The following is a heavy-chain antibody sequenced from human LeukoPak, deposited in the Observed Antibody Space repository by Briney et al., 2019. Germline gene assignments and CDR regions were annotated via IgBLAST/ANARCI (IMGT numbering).Heavy chain of an antibody. D-gene: IGHD4-17*01. CDR2: ISYDGSNK. J-gene: IGHJ6*02. Sequence: GGSLRLSCAASGLTFSSYGIHWVRQAPGKGLEWVAVISYDGSNKYYADSVKGRFTISRDNSKNTLYLQMNSLRAEDTAVYYCAKDYVHGDLLRIYYYYDGMDVWGQGTTVTVSS. CDR3: AKDYVHGDLLRIYYYYDGMDV. V-gene: IGHV3-30*18. CDR1: GLTFSSYG.